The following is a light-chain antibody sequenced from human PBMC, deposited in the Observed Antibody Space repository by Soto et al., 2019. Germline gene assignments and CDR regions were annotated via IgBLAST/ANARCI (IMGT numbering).Light chain of an antibody. V-gene: IGKV1-5*01. CDR1: QTTNTW. CDR3: QQYISYPYT. Sequence: IQMTQFPSTLSASVGDRVTITCRASQTTNTWLAWYQQQPGTAPKLLIYDASSLEGGVPSRFSASGSGTEFTLTISSLQPDDLATYYCQQYISYPYTFGQGTKVEIK. J-gene: IGKJ2*01. CDR2: DAS.